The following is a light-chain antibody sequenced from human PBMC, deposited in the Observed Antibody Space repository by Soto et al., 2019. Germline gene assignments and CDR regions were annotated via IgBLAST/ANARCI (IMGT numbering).Light chain of an antibody. V-gene: IGKV1-39*01. CDR1: QSISSY. Sequence: DIQMTQSPSSLSASVGDRVTITCRASQSISSYLNWYQQKPGKAPKLLIYAASSLQSGVPSRFSGSGSATDFTRTISSLQPEDFATYYCQQSYSTPPTFGQGTKLEIK. CDR2: AAS. CDR3: QQSYSTPPT. J-gene: IGKJ2*01.